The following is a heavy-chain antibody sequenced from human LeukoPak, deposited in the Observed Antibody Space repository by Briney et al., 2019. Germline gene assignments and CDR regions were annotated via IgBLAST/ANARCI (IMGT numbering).Heavy chain of an antibody. D-gene: IGHD6-13*01. CDR2: ISSSGSTI. Sequence: GGSLRLSCAASGFTFSDYYMSWIRQAPGKGLEWVSYISSSGSTIYYADSVKGRFTISRDNAKNSLYLQMNSLRAEDTAVHYCARWADSSWFAYFDYWGQGTLVTVSS. V-gene: IGHV3-11*01. CDR3: ARWADSSWFAYFDY. CDR1: GFTFSDYY. J-gene: IGHJ4*02.